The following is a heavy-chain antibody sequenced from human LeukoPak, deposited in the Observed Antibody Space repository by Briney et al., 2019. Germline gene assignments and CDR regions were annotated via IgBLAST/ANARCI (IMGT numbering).Heavy chain of an antibody. D-gene: IGHD1-1*01. V-gene: IGHV3-30*04. J-gene: IGHJ6*02. CDR3: ARDLRMEGYYGMDV. Sequence: GGSLRLSCAASGFTFSNYAMHWVRQAPGKGLEWVAVISYDGSNKYYADSVKGRFTISRDNSKNTLYLQMNSLRAEDTAVYYCARDLRMEGYYGMDVWGQGTTVTVSS. CDR2: ISYDGSNK. CDR1: GFTFSNYA.